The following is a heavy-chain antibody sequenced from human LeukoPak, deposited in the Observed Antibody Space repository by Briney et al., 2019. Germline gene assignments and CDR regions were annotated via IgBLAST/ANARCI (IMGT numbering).Heavy chain of an antibody. CDR1: GYSISSGYY. J-gene: IGHJ3*02. V-gene: IGHV4-38-2*02. CDR2: IYHSGST. CDR3: GRGLVVNAFDI. D-gene: IGHD3-22*01. Sequence: PSETLSLTCTVSGYSISSGYYWGWIRQPPGKGLEWIGSIYHSGSTYYNPSLKSRVTISVDTSKNHFSLKLSPVTSADTAVYYCGRGLVVNAFDIWGQGTMVTVSS.